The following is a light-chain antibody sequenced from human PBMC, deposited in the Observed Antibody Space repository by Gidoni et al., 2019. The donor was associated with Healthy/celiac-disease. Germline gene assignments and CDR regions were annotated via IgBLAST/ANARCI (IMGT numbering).Light chain of an antibody. CDR2: LGS. CDR3: MQALQTPRYT. V-gene: IGKV2-28*01. Sequence: DSVLIQSPLYLPVTPGEPASISCRSSQSLLHSNGYNYLDWYLQKPGQSPQLLIYLGSNRASGVPDRFSGSGSGTDFTLKISRMEAEDVGVYYCMQALQTPRYTFXQXTKLEIK. CDR1: QSLLHSNGYNY. J-gene: IGKJ2*01.